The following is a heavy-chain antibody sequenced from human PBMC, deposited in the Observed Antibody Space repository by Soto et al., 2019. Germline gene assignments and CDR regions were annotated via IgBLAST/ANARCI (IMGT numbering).Heavy chain of an antibody. D-gene: IGHD5-18*01. J-gene: IGHJ4*02. CDR2: IGTAGDT. V-gene: IGHV3-13*01. Sequence: EVQLVESGGGLVQPGGSLRLSCAASGFTFSSYDMHWVRQATGKGLEWVSAIGTAGDTFYPGSVKGRFTISRENAKNSLYLQMNSLRAGDTAVYYCARVPKGQLWTFDYWGQGTLGHRLL. CDR3: ARVPKGQLWTFDY. CDR1: GFTFSSYD.